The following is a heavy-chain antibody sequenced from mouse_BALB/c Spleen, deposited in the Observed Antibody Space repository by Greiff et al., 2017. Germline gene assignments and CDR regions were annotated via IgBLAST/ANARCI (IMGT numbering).Heavy chain of an antibody. V-gene: IGHV1S137*01. CDR3: AREGATMITTGAMDY. D-gene: IGHD2-4*01. CDR2: ISTYYGDA. CDR1: GYTFTDYA. J-gene: IGHJ4*01. Sequence: QVHVKQSGAELVRPGVSVKISCKGSGYTFTDYAMHWVKQSHAKSLEWIGVISTYYGDASYNQKFKGKATMTVDKSSSTAYMELARLTSEDSAIYYCAREGATMITTGAMDYWGQGTSVTVSS.